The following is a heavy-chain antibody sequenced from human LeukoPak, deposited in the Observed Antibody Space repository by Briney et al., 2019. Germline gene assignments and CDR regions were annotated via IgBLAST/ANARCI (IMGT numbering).Heavy chain of an antibody. CDR1: GGSISSYY. Sequence: PSETLSLTCTVSGGSISSYYWSWIRQPPGKGLEWIGYIYYSGSTTYNPSLKSRVTISVDTSKTQFSLKLSSVTAADTAVYYCAIAIFGVARFDYWGQGTLVTVSS. CDR3: AIAIFGVARFDY. CDR2: IYYSGST. V-gene: IGHV4-59*01. D-gene: IGHD3-3*01. J-gene: IGHJ4*02.